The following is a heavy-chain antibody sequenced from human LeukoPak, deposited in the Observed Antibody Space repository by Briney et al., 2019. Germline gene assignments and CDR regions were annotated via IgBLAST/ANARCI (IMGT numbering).Heavy chain of an antibody. CDR1: GFTFSDYC. V-gene: IGHV3-11*01. CDR3: ARLTDLYGMDV. CDR2: ISGSGSTI. D-gene: IGHD2-8*02. Sequence: GGSLRLSCAASGFTFSDYCMSWIRQAPGKGLEWVSYISGSGSTIYYADSVKGRFTISRDNAKNSLYLQMNSLRAEDTAVYYCARLTDLYGMDVWGQGTTVTVSS. J-gene: IGHJ6*02.